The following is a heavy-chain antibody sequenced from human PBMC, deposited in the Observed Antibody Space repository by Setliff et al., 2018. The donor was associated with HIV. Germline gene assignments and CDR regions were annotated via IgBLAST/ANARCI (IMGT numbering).Heavy chain of an antibody. J-gene: IGHJ4*02. D-gene: IGHD2-21*01. CDR1: GGSISSYY. Sequence: SETLSLTCTVSGGSISSYYWSWIRQPAGKRLEFIGRISAAGTINSNPSLRSRVTLSVDTSENQFSLTVDSVTAADTAMYYCALLAVPFIVETISPLWGQGSLVTVSS. CDR3: ALLAVPFIVETISPL. CDR2: ISAAGTI. V-gene: IGHV4-4*07.